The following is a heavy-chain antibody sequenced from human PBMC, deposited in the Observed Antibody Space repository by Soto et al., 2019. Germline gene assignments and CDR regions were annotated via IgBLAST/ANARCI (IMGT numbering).Heavy chain of an antibody. J-gene: IGHJ5*02. D-gene: IGHD6-19*01. Sequence: QVQLQQWGAGLLKPSETLSLTCAVYGGSLSGYYWSWIRQPPGKGLEWIGEIKYSGRTNYNPSLKSRVTISVDTSKNQFSLKLSSVTAADTAVYYCARKVGQWLGGYNWCDPWGQGTLVTVSS. CDR3: ARKVGQWLGGYNWCDP. CDR1: GGSLSGYY. V-gene: IGHV4-34*01. CDR2: IKYSGRT.